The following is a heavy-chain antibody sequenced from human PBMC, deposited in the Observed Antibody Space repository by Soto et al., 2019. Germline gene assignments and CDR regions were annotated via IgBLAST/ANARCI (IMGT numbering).Heavy chain of an antibody. CDR3: ARETTSYGMDV. J-gene: IGHJ6*02. CDR2: MNPNSGTT. CDR1: GYTFTRYD. Sequence: HVQLVQSGAEVKKPGASVKVSCKASGYTFTRYDIHWVRQATGQGLEWMGWMNPNSGTTGYAQKFQGRVTMTRNTSISTAYMERSSLRSEDTAVYYGARETTSYGMDVWGQGTTVTVSS. D-gene: IGHD1-1*01. V-gene: IGHV1-8*01.